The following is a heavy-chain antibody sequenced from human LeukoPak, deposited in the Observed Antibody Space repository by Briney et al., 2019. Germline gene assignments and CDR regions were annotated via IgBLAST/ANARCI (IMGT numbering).Heavy chain of an antibody. CDR1: GGSISSYY. J-gene: IGHJ4*02. CDR2: IYYSGST. V-gene: IGHV4-59*01. CDR3: ATVAPTADY. Sequence: NPSETLSLTCTVSGGSISSYYWSWIRQPPGKGLEWIGYIYYSGSTNYNPSLKSRVTMSVDTSKNQFSLKLSSVTAADTAVYCCATVAPTADYWGQGTLVTVSS. D-gene: IGHD6-13*01.